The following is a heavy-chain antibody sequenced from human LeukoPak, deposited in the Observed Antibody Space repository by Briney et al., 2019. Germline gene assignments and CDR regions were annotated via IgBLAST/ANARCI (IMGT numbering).Heavy chain of an antibody. CDR2: IKQDGSEK. Sequence: GGSLRLSCAASGFTFSSYWMSWVRQAPGKGLEWVANIKQDGSEKYYVDSVKGRFTISRDNAKNSLYLQMNSLRAEDTAVYYCARHPHPMVRGVIDYWGQGNLVTVSS. CDR3: ARHPHPMVRGVIDY. CDR1: GFTFSSYW. V-gene: IGHV3-7*04. J-gene: IGHJ4*02. D-gene: IGHD3-10*01.